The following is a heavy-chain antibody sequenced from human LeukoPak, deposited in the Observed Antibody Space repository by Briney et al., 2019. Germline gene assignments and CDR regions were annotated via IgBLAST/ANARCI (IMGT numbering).Heavy chain of an antibody. D-gene: IGHD1-26*01. CDR3: AKDKSHSGSYLVG. J-gene: IGHJ4*02. CDR2: ISWNSGSI. Sequence: GRSLRLSCAASGFTFDDYAMHWVRQAPGKGLEWVSGISWNSGSIGYADSVKGRFTISRDNAKNSLYLQMNSLRAEDMALYYCAKDKSHSGSYLVGWGQGTLVTVSS. V-gene: IGHV3-9*03. CDR1: GFTFDDYA.